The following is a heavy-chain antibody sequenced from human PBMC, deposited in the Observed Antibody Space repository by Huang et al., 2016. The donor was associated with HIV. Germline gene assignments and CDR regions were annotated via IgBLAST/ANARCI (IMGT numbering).Heavy chain of an antibody. CDR1: GASIASGSYF. J-gene: IGHJ4*02. Sequence: VQLQESGPGLVKPSQTLSLSCNVSGASIASGSYFWNWIRQPAGGGLEWIGHIYTTGSTDYNPSLKSRVAVSSDTSKNQSSLSLRSVTAADTAVYFCARGRVTSSGVVQSYDYWGQGSLVTVSS. V-gene: IGHV4-61*09. CDR2: IYTTGST. CDR3: ARGRVTSSGVVQSYDY. D-gene: IGHD3-3*01.